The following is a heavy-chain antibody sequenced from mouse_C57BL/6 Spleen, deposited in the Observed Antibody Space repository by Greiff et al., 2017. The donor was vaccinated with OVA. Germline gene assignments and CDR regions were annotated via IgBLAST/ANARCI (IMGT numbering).Heavy chain of an antibody. Sequence: QVQLQQSGAELVRPGTSVKVSCKASGYAFTNYLIEWVKQRPGQGLEWIGVINPGSGGTNYNEKFKGKATLTADKSSSTAYMQLRSLTSEDSAVYFCARGLHYAMDYWGQGTSVTVSS. CDR1: GYAFTNYL. CDR2: INPGSGGT. CDR3: ARGLHYAMDY. V-gene: IGHV1-54*01. J-gene: IGHJ4*01. D-gene: IGHD2-10*01.